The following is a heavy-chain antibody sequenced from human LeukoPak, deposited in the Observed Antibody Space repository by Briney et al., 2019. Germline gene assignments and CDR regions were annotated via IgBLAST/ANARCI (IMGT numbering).Heavy chain of an antibody. D-gene: IGHD2-21*02. V-gene: IGHV1-46*01. J-gene: IGHJ5*02. CDR3: ARANPEHIVVVTAVSGFDP. CDR1: GYTLTSYY. Sequence: GASVTVSCKASGYTLTSYYMHWVRQAPVQGLKWMGIINPSGGSTSYAQKFQGRVTMTRDMSTSTVYMELSSLRSEDTAVYYCARANPEHIVVVTAVSGFDPWGQGTVVTVSS. CDR2: INPSGGST.